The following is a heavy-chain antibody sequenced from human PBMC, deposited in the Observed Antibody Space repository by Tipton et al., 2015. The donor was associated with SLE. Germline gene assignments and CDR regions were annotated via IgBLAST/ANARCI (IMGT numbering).Heavy chain of an antibody. CDR1: GGSISSYY. CDR3: ARQGQQLVRPYYYGMDV. J-gene: IGHJ6*02. Sequence: SCTVSGGSISSYYWSWIRQPPGKGLEWIGYIYYSGSTNYNPSLKSRVTISVDTSKNQFSLKLSSVTAADTAVYYCARQGQQLVRPYYYGMDVWGQGTTVTVSS. D-gene: IGHD6-13*01. CDR2: IYYSGST. V-gene: IGHV4-59*08.